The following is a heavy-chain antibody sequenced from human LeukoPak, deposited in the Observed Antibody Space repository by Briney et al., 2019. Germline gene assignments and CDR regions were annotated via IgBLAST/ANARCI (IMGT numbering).Heavy chain of an antibody. Sequence: ASVKVSCKASGYTFTTYGISWVRQAPEQGLEWMGWINAYNGNTIYAQKLQGRVTVTTDTSASTAYMELRSLRSDDTAVYYCARASDLDSFDYWGQGTLVTVSS. CDR1: GYTFTTYG. CDR3: ARASDLDSFDY. J-gene: IGHJ4*02. V-gene: IGHV1-18*01. CDR2: INAYNGNT.